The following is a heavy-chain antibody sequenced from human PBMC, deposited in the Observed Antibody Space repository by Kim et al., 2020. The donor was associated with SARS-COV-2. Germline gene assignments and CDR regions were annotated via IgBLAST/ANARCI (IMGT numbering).Heavy chain of an antibody. D-gene: IGHD4-17*01. CDR2: ISGSGGST. Sequence: GGSLRLSCAASGFTFSSYAMSWVRQAPGKGLEWVSAISGSGGSTYYADSVKGRFTISRDNSKNTLYLQMNSLRAEDTAVYYCAKGLGVRVTTFGYYYYYGIDVWGQGTTVTVSS. CDR1: GFTFSSYA. CDR3: AKGLGVRVTTFGYYYYYGIDV. J-gene: IGHJ6*02. V-gene: IGHV3-23*01.